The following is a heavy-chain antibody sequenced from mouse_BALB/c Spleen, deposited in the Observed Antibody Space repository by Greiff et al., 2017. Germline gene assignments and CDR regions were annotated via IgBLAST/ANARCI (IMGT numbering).Heavy chain of an antibody. CDR2: IYPGSGST. V-gene: IGHV1-55*01. CDR3: ASENSFYYAMDY. CDR1: GYNFTSYW. Sequence: QVQLQQSGAELVKPGTSVKLSCKASGYNFTSYWINWVKLRPGQGLEWIGDIYPGSGSTNYNEKFKSKATLTVDTSSSTDYMLLSSLASEDSALYYCASENSFYYAMDYWGQGTSVTVSS. J-gene: IGHJ4*01.